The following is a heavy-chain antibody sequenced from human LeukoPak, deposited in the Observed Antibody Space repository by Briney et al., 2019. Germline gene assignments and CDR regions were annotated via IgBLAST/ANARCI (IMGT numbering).Heavy chain of an antibody. D-gene: IGHD1-26*01. V-gene: IGHV3-64*01. J-gene: IGHJ3*02. CDR2: VSSNGGYT. CDR1: GFTFNHYA. Sequence: GGSVSLSCLAYGFTFNHYAIHLIRQAPGKGLKYVSAVSSNGGYTYYAKSVKSRFTISRDNSKTMLYLQMGTLRAEDMALYYCARVGSRGNFYAYDIWGQGTKVTVPS. CDR3: ARVGSRGNFYAYDI.